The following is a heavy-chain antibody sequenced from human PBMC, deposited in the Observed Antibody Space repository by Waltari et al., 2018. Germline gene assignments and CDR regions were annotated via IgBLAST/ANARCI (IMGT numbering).Heavy chain of an antibody. CDR1: GGSITSNRHY. V-gene: IGHV4-39*02. CDR3: ATYIGASIGTAAFDV. Sequence: QLQLQESGPGLGKPSETLSLTCIVSGGSITSNRHYWAWIRQPPGQGLEWIGTMSYNGATYSSPSLKGRVTVSRDTSKNHLSLTLGSVTAADTTVYYCATYIGASIGTAAFDVWGQGTMVTVSS. CDR2: MSYNGAT. J-gene: IGHJ3*01. D-gene: IGHD5-12*01.